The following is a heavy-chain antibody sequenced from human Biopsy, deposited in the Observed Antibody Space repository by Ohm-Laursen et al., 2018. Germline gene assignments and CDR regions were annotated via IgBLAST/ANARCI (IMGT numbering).Heavy chain of an antibody. D-gene: IGHD1-26*01. V-gene: IGHV3-23*01. CDR1: GFSLTNYT. CDR3: ARDPIVGSKADGMDV. CDR2: ITSSGAST. Sequence: SLRLSCAASGFSLTNYTINWVRQAPGKGLEWVSSITSSGASTDFADSVKGRFTISRDNSKNTLYLQMSSLRAEDTGVYYCARDPIVGSKADGMDVWGQGTTVTVSS. J-gene: IGHJ6*02.